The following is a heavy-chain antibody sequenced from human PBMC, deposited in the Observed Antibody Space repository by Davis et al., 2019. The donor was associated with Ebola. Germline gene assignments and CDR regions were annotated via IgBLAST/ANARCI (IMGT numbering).Heavy chain of an antibody. V-gene: IGHV4-34*01. CDR3: ATRYYGDYPQPEYYFDY. CDR1: GGSFSGYY. D-gene: IGHD4-17*01. Sequence: PSETLSLTCAVYGGSFSGYYWSWIRQPPGKGLEWIGEINHSGSTNYNPSLESRVTISVDTSKNQFSLKLSSVTAADTAVYYCATRYYGDYPQPEYYFDYWGQGTLVTVSS. J-gene: IGHJ4*02. CDR2: INHSGST.